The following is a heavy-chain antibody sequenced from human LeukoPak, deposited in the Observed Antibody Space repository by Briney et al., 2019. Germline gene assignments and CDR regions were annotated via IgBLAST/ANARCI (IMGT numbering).Heavy chain of an antibody. J-gene: IGHJ5*02. Sequence: GESLKISCKGSGYSFTSYWIGWARQMPGKGLEWMGIIYPGDSDTRYSPSFQGQVTISADKSISTAYLQWSSLKASDTAMYYCAREWGYCSGGSCYRNWFDPWGQGTLVTVSS. D-gene: IGHD2-15*01. CDR1: GYSFTSYW. CDR3: AREWGYCSGGSCYRNWFDP. V-gene: IGHV5-51*01. CDR2: IYPGDSDT.